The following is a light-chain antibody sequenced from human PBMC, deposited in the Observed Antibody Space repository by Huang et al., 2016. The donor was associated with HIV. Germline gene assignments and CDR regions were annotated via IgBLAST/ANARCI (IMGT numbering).Light chain of an antibody. J-gene: IGKJ5*01. CDR1: QSVSSY. CDR3: QHRSNWLSIT. CDR2: DAS. Sequence: EIVLTQSPATLSLSPGERATLSCRASQSVSSYLAWYQQKPGQAPRLLIYDASNRATCVPSRFSGRGSGTDFTLTISSLEPGDFAVYYCQHRSNWLSITFGQGTRLEIK. V-gene: IGKV3-11*01.